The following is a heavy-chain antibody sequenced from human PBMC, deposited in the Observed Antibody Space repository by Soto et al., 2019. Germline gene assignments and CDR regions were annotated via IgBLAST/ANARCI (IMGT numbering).Heavy chain of an antibody. D-gene: IGHD6-13*01. Sequence: ASVKVSCKASGYTFTSYYMHWVRQAPGQGLEWMGIINPSGGSTSYAQKFQGRVTMTRDTSTSTVYMELSSLRSEDTAVYYCARGFRLRAAAGQNDAFGIWGQGTMVTVSS. V-gene: IGHV1-46*01. CDR1: GYTFTSYY. J-gene: IGHJ3*02. CDR2: INPSGGST. CDR3: ARGFRLRAAAGQNDAFGI.